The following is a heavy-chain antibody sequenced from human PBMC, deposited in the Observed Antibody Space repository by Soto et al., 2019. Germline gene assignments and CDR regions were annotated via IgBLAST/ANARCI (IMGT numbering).Heavy chain of an antibody. D-gene: IGHD2-2*01. Sequence: QVQMVQSGAEVKKPGSSVKVSCKASGGTFSSYAISWVRQAPGQGLEWMGGIIPIFGTANYAQKFQGRVTITADESTSTAYIELSSLRSEDTAVYYCARVASRPGSDNYFDYWGQGTLVSVSS. CDR2: IIPIFGTA. V-gene: IGHV1-69*01. CDR3: ARVASRPGSDNYFDY. J-gene: IGHJ4*02. CDR1: GGTFSSYA.